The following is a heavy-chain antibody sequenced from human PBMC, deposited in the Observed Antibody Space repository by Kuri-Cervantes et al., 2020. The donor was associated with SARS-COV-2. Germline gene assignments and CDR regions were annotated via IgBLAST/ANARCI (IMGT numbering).Heavy chain of an antibody. CDR3: ARSLTTVTTLDFQH. V-gene: IGHV3-64*01. Sequence: LSLTCAASGFTFSSYAMHWVRQAPGKGLEYVSAISSNGGSTYYANSVKGRFTISRDNSKNTLYLQMGSLRAEGMAVYYCARSLTTVTTLDFQHWGQGTLVTVSS. CDR1: GFTFSSYA. J-gene: IGHJ1*01. D-gene: IGHD4-17*01. CDR2: ISSNGGST.